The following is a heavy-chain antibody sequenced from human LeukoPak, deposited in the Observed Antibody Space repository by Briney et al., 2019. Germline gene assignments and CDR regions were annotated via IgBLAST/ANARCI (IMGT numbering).Heavy chain of an antibody. CDR3: AKNRGATAGTFDY. CDR2: ISSSGNTI. CDR1: GFTFSDYY. J-gene: IGHJ4*02. Sequence: GGSLRLSCAASGFTFSDYYMSWIRQAPGKGLEWVLYISSSGNTIYYADSVKGRFTISRDNARNSLHLQMNSLRADDTAVYYCAKNRGATAGTFDYWGPGTLVTVSS. D-gene: IGHD2/OR15-2a*01. V-gene: IGHV3-11*01.